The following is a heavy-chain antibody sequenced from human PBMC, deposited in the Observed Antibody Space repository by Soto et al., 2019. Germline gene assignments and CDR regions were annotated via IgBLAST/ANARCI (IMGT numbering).Heavy chain of an antibody. V-gene: IGHV3-15*07. J-gene: IGHJ4*02. D-gene: IGHD6-13*01. CDR2: IKSKADGVTV. CDR3: TSRSTWYVLDF. Sequence: PGGSLRLSCAASGFSFSNAWMNWVRQAPGKGLEWVGRIKSKADGVTVDYAAPVKGRFTISRDDAKNTLYLQMNSLKTEDTAVYYCTSRSTWYVLDFWGQGTLVTVSS. CDR1: GFSFSNAW.